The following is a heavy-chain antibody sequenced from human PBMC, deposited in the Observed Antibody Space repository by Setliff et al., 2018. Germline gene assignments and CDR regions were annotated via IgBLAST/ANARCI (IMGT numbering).Heavy chain of an antibody. CDR1: GFTFSSYA. CDR3: ARDPPYYDFWSGYSFDY. CDR2: ISYDGSNK. D-gene: IGHD3-3*01. J-gene: IGHJ4*02. V-gene: IGHV3-30*04. Sequence: GGSLRLSCAASGFTFSSYAMHWVRQAPGKGLEWVAVISYDGSNKYYADSVKGRFTISRDNSKNTLYLQMNSLRAEDTAVYYCARDPPYYDFWSGYSFDYWGLGTLVTVSS.